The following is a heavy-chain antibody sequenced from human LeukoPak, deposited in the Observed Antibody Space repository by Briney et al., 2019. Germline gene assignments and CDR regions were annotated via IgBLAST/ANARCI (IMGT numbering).Heavy chain of an antibody. CDR2: IYYSGST. CDR3: ARAGVTTLLFDP. Sequence: SETLSLTCTVSGGSISSYYWSWIRQPPGMGLEWIGYIYYSGSTNYNPSLKSRVTISVDTSKNQFSLKLSSVTAADTAVYYCARAGVTTLLFDPWGQGTLVTVSS. CDR1: GGSISSYY. V-gene: IGHV4-59*01. D-gene: IGHD4-23*01. J-gene: IGHJ5*02.